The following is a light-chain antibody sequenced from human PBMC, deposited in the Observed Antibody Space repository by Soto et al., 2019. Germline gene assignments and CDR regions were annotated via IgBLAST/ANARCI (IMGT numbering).Light chain of an antibody. CDR1: SSDVGSYNR. J-gene: IGLJ2*01. V-gene: IGLV2-18*01. Sequence: QSVLTQPPSVSGSPGQSVTISCTGTSSDVGSYNRVSWYQQPPGTAPKLMIYEASNRPSGVPDRFSGSKSGNTASLTISGLQAEDEADYYCSLYTSSSTVVFGGGTKLTVL. CDR2: EAS. CDR3: SLYTSSSTVV.